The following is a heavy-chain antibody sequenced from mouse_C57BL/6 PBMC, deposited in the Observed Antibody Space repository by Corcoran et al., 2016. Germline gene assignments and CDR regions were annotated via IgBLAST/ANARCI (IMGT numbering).Heavy chain of an antibody. CDR1: GYTFTTYG. Sequence: QIQLVQSGPELKKPGETVKISCKASGYTFTTYGMSWVKQAPGKGLKWMGWINTYSGVPTYADDFKGRFAFSLETSASTAYLQINNLKNEDTATYFCARPHYYGSSYYYAMDYWGQGTSVTVSS. V-gene: IGHV9-3*01. CDR2: INTYSGVP. D-gene: IGHD1-1*01. CDR3: ARPHYYGSSYYYAMDY. J-gene: IGHJ4*01.